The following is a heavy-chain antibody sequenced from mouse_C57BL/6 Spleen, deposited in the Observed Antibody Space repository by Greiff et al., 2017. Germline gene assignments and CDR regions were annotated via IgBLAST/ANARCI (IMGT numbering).Heavy chain of an antibody. CDR2: IRNKANNHAT. Sequence: EVKVEESGGGLVQPGGSMKLSCAASGFTFSDAWMDWVRQSPEKGLEWVAEIRNKANNHATYYAESVKGRFTISRDDSKSSVYLQMNSLRAEDTGIYYCTREGPVRPWFAYWGQGTLVTVSA. CDR1: GFTFSDAW. V-gene: IGHV6-6*01. CDR3: TREGPVRPWFAY. J-gene: IGHJ3*01.